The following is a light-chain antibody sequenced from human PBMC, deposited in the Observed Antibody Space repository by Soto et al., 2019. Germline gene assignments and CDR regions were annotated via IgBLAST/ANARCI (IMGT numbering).Light chain of an antibody. CDR2: GAS. J-gene: IGKJ1*01. CDR1: QSIDTS. CDR3: QHYQSFSGM. Sequence: DIQMTQSPSTLSASVGDRVTVTCRASQSIDTSLAWYQQKPGEALRLLIFGASTLEGGVPSRFSGSGSGTKFTLTISSLQADDFATYYCQHYQSFSGMFGQGTKVEIK. V-gene: IGKV1-5*03.